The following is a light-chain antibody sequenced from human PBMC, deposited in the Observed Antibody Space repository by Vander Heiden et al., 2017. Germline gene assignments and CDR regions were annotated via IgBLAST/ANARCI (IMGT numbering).Light chain of an antibody. CDR1: KLGDKY. CDR3: QAWDTSTAWKV. Sequence: SYELTQPPSVSVSPGQTASINCPGDKLGDKYACWYQQKPGQSPLLVIYQDNKRPSGIPERFSGSNSGNTATLTISGTQAMDEADYYCQAWDTSTAWKVFGGGTKLTVL. V-gene: IGLV3-1*01. J-gene: IGLJ2*01. CDR2: QDN.